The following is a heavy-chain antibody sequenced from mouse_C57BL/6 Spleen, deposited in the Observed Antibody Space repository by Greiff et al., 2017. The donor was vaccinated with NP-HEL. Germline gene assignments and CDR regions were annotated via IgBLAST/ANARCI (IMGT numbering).Heavy chain of an antibody. J-gene: IGHJ1*03. CDR3: ARDHYYGSSYRYFDV. V-gene: IGHV5-4*01. CDR1: GFTFSSYA. Sequence: EVKLVESGGGLVKPGGSLKLSCAASGFTFSSYAMSWVRQTPEKRLEWVATISDGGSYTYYPDNVKGRFPISRDNDKNNMYLQMSHLKSEDTAMYYCARDHYYGSSYRYFDVWGTGTTVTVSS. D-gene: IGHD1-1*01. CDR2: ISDGGSYT.